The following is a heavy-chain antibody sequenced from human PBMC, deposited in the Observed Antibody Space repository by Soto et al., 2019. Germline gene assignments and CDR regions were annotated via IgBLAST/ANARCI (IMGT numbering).Heavy chain of an antibody. CDR2: IYYSGST. D-gene: IGHD3-22*01. J-gene: IGHJ3*02. CDR1: GGSISSGGYY. V-gene: IGHV4-31*03. Sequence: SETLSLTCTVSGGSISSGGYYWSWIRQHPGKGLEWIGYIYYSGSTYYNPSLKSRVTISVDTSKNQFSLKLSSVTAADTAVYYCARGGYYYDSSGYYSAGVGAFDIWGQGTMVTVSS. CDR3: ARGGYYYDSSGYYSAGVGAFDI.